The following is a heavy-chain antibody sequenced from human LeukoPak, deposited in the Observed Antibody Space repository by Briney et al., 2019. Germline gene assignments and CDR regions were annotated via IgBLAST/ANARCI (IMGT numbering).Heavy chain of an antibody. CDR2: ISGSGGST. V-gene: IGHV3-23*01. J-gene: IGHJ6*04. CDR1: GFTFSSYS. CDR3: AKGEDVVAATEPLYYYYGMDV. Sequence: PGGSLRLSCAASGFTFSSYSMNWVRQAPGKGLEWVSAISGSGGSTYYADSVKGRFTISRDNSKNTLYLQMNSLRAEDTAVYYCAKGEDVVAATEPLYYYYGMDVWGKGTTVTVSS. D-gene: IGHD2-15*01.